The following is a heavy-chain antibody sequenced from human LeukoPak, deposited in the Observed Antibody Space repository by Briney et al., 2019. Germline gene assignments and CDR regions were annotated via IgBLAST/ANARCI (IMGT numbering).Heavy chain of an antibody. J-gene: IGHJ5*01. Sequence: PGGSLRLSCAASGFTFSSFTMNWVRQAPGKGLERISYISSDSSTTYYSASVKGRFTISRDSAKNSLYLQMNSLRPEDTAFYYCARGDVLTTRLLDSWGLGTLVTVSS. V-gene: IGHV3-48*04. CDR1: GFTFSSFT. D-gene: IGHD3-9*01. CDR3: ARGDVLTTRLLDS. CDR2: ISSDSSTT.